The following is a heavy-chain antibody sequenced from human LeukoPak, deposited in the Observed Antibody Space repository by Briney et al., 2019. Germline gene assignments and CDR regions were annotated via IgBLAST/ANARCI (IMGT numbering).Heavy chain of an antibody. CDR1: GYTFTGYY. D-gene: IGHD3-9*01. Sequence: ASVKVSCKASGYTFTGYYMHWVRQAPGHGLEWMGWINPDSGGTNYAQKFQGRVTMTRDTSINTAYMELSRLRSDDTAVYYCARATREVRYFDWSDAFEIWGQGTMVTVSS. V-gene: IGHV1-2*02. J-gene: IGHJ3*02. CDR2: INPDSGGT. CDR3: ARATREVRYFDWSDAFEI.